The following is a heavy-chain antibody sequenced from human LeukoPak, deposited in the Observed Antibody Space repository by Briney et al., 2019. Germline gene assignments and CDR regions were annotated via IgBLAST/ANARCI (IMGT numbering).Heavy chain of an antibody. CDR2: ISSSSSYT. J-gene: IGHJ4*02. CDR1: GFTFSDYY. CDR3: ARGGYRHYFDY. V-gene: IGHV3-11*06. Sequence: GSLRLSCAASGFTFSDYYMSWIRQAPGKGLEWVSYISSSSSYTNYADSVKGRFTTSRDNAKNSLYLQLNSLRAEDTAVYFCARGGYRHYFDYWGQGTLVTVSS. D-gene: IGHD5-18*01.